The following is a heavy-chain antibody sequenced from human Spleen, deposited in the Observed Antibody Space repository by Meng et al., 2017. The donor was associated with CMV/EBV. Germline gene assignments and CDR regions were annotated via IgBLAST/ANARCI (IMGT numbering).Heavy chain of an antibody. D-gene: IGHD2-2*01. CDR1: GFSVSSNY. J-gene: IGHJ4*02. V-gene: IGHV3-23*01. Sequence: GESLKISCAASGFSVSSNYMGWVRQAPGKGLEWVSAISSAGNTTYYADSVKGRFTISRDNSKNTLYLQMNSLRAEDTAVYYCLKAPHYAFCSSATCYDYWGQGALVTVSS. CDR2: ISSAGNTT. CDR3: LKAPHYAFCSSATCYDY.